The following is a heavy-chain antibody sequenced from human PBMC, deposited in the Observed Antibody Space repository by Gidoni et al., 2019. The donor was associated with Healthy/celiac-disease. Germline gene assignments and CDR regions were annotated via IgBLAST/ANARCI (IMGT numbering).Heavy chain of an antibody. CDR2: ISDYNGNT. Sequence: QVQLVQSGAEVKKPGDSVKVSCKASGYTFTSYGISWVRQAPGQGLEWMGWISDYNGNTNYAQKLQGRVTMTTDTSTSTAYMELRSLRSDDTVVYYCARDMGIVVVPAAIIDPWGQGTLVTVSS. CDR3: ARDMGIVVVPAAIIDP. CDR1: GYTFTSYG. D-gene: IGHD2-2*03. V-gene: IGHV1-18*01. J-gene: IGHJ5*02.